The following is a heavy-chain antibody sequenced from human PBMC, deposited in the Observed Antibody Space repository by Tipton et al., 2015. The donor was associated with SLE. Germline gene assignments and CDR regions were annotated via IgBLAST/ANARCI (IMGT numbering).Heavy chain of an antibody. CDR3: AKEGQYFGDYIVGFGYLDY. J-gene: IGHJ4*02. CDR2: VYNDGST. CDR1: GFNFNSYA. Sequence: SLRLSCAASGFNFNSYAMSWVRQAPGKGLEWVSVVYNDGSTHYAASVKGRFTISRDNSKNTLSLQMNSLRVEDTAIYYCAKEGQYFGDYIVGFGYLDYWGQGNLVTVSS. V-gene: IGHV3-23*03. D-gene: IGHD4-17*01.